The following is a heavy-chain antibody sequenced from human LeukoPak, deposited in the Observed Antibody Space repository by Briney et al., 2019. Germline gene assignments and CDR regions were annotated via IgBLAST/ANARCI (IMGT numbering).Heavy chain of an antibody. D-gene: IGHD1-26*01. Sequence: GGSLRLSCAPSGFTFSRHGMHWVRQAPGKGLEWVAIISNDGSRKYYAHSVEGRFTISRDNAKNALSLQMNSLRDEDTAVYYCATSGNYYLKYWGQGTLVTVSS. CDR3: ATSGNYYLKY. CDR1: GFTFSRHG. J-gene: IGHJ4*02. V-gene: IGHV3-30*03. CDR2: ISNDGSRK.